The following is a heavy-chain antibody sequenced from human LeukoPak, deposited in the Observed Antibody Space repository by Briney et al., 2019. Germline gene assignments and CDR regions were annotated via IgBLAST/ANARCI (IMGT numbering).Heavy chain of an antibody. Sequence: SETLSLTCTVSGGSISSYYWSWIRQPAGKGLEWIGRIYTSGSTNYNPSLKSRVTISVDTSKNQFSLKLSSVTAADTAVYYCAREGVDTAMVTYYYYMDVWGKGTTVTISS. CDR3: AREGVDTAMVTYYYYMDV. CDR2: IYTSGST. J-gene: IGHJ6*03. V-gene: IGHV4-4*07. D-gene: IGHD5-18*01. CDR1: GGSISSYY.